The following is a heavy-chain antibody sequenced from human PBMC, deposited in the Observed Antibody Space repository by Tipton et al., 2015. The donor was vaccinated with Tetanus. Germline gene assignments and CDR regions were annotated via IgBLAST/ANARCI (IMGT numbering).Heavy chain of an antibody. CDR2: INHSGST. Sequence: TLSLTCAVSGGSFSDFYWSWIRQPPGKGLEWIGEINHSGSTNSKPSLKSRVTTSVDTSKNQFSLELSSVTAADTAVYYCARHSSLKALNYWGQGTLVTASS. CDR3: ARHSSLKALNY. V-gene: IGHV4-34*01. CDR1: GGSFSDFY. D-gene: IGHD3-9*01. J-gene: IGHJ4*02.